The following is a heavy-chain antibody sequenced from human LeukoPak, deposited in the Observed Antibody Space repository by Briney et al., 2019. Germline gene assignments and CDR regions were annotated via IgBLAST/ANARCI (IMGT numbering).Heavy chain of an antibody. CDR2: INHSGST. Sequence: SETLSLTCAVYGGSFSGYYWSWIRQPPGKGLEWIGEINHSGSTNYNPSLKSRVTISVDTSKNQFPLKLSSVTAADTAVYYCARVLSPIVVVPAAMVWFDPWGQGTLVTVSS. V-gene: IGHV4-34*01. J-gene: IGHJ5*02. D-gene: IGHD2-2*01. CDR3: ARVLSPIVVVPAAMVWFDP. CDR1: GGSFSGYY.